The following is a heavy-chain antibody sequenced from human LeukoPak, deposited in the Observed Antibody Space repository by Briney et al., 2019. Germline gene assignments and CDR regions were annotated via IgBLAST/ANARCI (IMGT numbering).Heavy chain of an antibody. V-gene: IGHV3-23*01. CDR1: GFTFSRFV. CDR2: TSESGTNT. Sequence: GGSLRLSCAASGFTFSRFVLNWVRQTPGRGLEWVSGTSESGTNTYYADSVKGRFTISRDNSKNTMYLQMNSLRGEDTAVYYCFSGRDFWGQGTLVTVSS. CDR3: FSGRDF. J-gene: IGHJ4*02.